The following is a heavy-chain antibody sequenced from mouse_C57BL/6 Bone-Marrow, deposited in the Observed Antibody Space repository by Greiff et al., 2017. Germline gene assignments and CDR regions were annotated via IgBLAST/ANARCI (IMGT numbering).Heavy chain of an antibody. Sequence: VQGVESGAELVKPGASVKLSCKASGYTFTSYWMHWVKQRPGQGLEWIGMIHPNSGSTNYNEKFKSKATLTVDKSSSTAYMQLSSLTSEDSAVYYCAREGLLQYFDVWGTGTTVTVSS. CDR1: GYTFTSYW. V-gene: IGHV1-64*01. J-gene: IGHJ1*03. CDR2: IHPNSGST. CDR3: AREGLLQYFDV. D-gene: IGHD2-3*01.